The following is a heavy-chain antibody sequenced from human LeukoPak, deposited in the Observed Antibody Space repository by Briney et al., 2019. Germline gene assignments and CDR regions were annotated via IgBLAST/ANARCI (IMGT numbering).Heavy chain of an antibody. V-gene: IGHV3-9*01. CDR1: GFTFDDYA. D-gene: IGHD2/OR15-2a*01. CDR3: AKDRGAGDNIRSYDAFDI. Sequence: PGGSLRLSCAASGFTFDDYAMHWVRQAPGKGLEWVSGISWNSGSIGYADSVKGRFTISRDNAKNSLYLQMSSLRAEDTAFYYCAKDRGAGDNIRSYDAFDIWGQGTMVTVSS. CDR2: ISWNSGSI. J-gene: IGHJ3*02.